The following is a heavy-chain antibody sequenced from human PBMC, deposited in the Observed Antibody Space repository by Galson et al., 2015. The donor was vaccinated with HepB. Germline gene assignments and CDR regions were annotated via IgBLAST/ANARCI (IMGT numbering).Heavy chain of an antibody. D-gene: IGHD6-19*01. CDR1: GYIFTSYD. V-gene: IGHV1-8*01. Sequence: SCKASGYIFTSYDINWVRQATGQGLEWMGWTNPNSGNAGCAQKFQGRVTMTRDISTSTAYMELSSLRFDDTAVYYCARVSAWSHFDFWGQGTLVTVPP. J-gene: IGHJ4*02. CDR2: TNPNSGNA. CDR3: ARVSAWSHFDF.